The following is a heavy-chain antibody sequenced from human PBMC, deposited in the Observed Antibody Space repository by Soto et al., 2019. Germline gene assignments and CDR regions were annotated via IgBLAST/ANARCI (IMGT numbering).Heavy chain of an antibody. D-gene: IGHD2-2*01. Sequence: PGGSLRLSCAASGFTFSSYAMSWVRQAPGKGLEWVSAISGSGGSTYYADSVKGRFTISRDNSKNTLYLQMNGLRAEDTAVYYCAKATRAGYCSSTSCLNRAVKTYGMDVWGQGTTVTVSS. CDR2: ISGSGGST. V-gene: IGHV3-23*01. CDR3: AKATRAGYCSSTSCLNRAVKTYGMDV. J-gene: IGHJ6*02. CDR1: GFTFSSYA.